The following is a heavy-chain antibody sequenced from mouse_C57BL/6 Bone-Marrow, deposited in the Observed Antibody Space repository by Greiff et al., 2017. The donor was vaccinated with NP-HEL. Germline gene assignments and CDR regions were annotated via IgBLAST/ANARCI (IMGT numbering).Heavy chain of an antibody. CDR3: ARGRVYYYGMGAMDY. CDR1: GYAFSSSW. Sequence: QVQLQQSGPELVKPGASVKISCKASGYAFSSSWMNWVKQRPGTGLEWIGRIYPGDGDTNYNGKFKGKATLTSDKSSSTAYMQLSSLTSEDSAVYFCARGRVYYYGMGAMDYWGQGTSVTVSS. D-gene: IGHD1-1*01. CDR2: IYPGDGDT. V-gene: IGHV1-82*01. J-gene: IGHJ4*01.